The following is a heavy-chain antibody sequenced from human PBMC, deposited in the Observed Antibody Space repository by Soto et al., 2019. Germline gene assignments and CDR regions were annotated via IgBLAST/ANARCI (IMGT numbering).Heavy chain of an antibody. CDR1: GGSISSGDYY. Sequence: SETLSLTCTVSGGSISSGDYYWSWIRQPPGKGLEWIGYIYYSGSTYYNPSLKSRVTISVDTSKNQFSLKLSSVTAADTAVYYCARQSVVRGVGQSWFDPWGQGTLVTVSS. CDR2: IYYSGST. V-gene: IGHV4-30-4*01. J-gene: IGHJ5*02. D-gene: IGHD3-10*01. CDR3: ARQSVVRGVGQSWFDP.